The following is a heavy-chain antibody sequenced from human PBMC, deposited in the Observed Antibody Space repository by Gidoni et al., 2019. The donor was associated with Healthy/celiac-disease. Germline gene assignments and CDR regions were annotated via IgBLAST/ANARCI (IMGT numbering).Heavy chain of an antibody. D-gene: IGHD3-16*02. V-gene: IGHV4-34*01. Sequence: QVQLQQWGAGLLKPSETLSLTCAVYGGSFSGYYWSWIRQPPGKGLEWIGEITHSGSTNYNPSLKSRVTISVDTSKNQFSLKLSSVTAADTAVYYCARVDHDYVWGSYRPLNWFDPWGQGTLVTVSS. CDR2: ITHSGST. CDR1: GGSFSGYY. J-gene: IGHJ5*02. CDR3: ARVDHDYVWGSYRPLNWFDP.